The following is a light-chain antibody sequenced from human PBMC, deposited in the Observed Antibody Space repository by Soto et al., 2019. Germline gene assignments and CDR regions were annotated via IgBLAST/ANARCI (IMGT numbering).Light chain of an antibody. CDR1: QDISNY. Sequence: DIQMTQSPPSLSASVGDRVTITCQASQDISNYLNWYQQKLGKAPKLLIYDASNLETGVPSRFSGSGPGTHFTFTITSLQPEDSATYYCQHFDNLPLSFGPGTKVHIK. V-gene: IGKV1-33*01. J-gene: IGKJ3*01. CDR2: DAS. CDR3: QHFDNLPLS.